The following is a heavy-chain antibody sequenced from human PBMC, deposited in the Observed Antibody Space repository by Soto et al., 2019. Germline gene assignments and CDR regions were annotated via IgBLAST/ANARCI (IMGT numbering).Heavy chain of an antibody. CDR3: ARLFFGPLHGVVDV. J-gene: IGHJ6*02. CDR1: GGSISSYY. CDR2: VHHSWVS. D-gene: IGHD3-10*01. Sequence: QVQLQASGPGLVKPSETLSLSCTVSGGSISSYYWSWFRQSPGKRMEWIGYVHHSWVSSYIPSLLSRVSISLVASKMEFSLKATSVSASTSAVYCCARLFFGPLHGVVDVWGQGTTVSVSS. V-gene: IGHV4-59*12.